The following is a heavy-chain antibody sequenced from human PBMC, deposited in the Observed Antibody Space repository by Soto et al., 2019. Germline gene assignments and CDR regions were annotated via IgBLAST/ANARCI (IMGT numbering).Heavy chain of an antibody. V-gene: IGHV1-69*06. J-gene: IGHJ4*02. D-gene: IGHD2-2*01. CDR1: GCTFSSYA. Sequence: SVKVSCKASGCTFSSYAISWVRQAPGQGLEWMGGIIPIFGTANYAQKFQGRVTITADKSTSTAYMELSSLRSEDAAVYYCARGGCSCTSCLSDLAAFDYWGQGTLVTVSS. CDR2: IIPIFGTA. CDR3: ARGGCSCTSCLSDLAAFDY.